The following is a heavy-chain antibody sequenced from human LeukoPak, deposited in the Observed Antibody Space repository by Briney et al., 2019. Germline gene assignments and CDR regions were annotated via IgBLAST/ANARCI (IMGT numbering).Heavy chain of an antibody. J-gene: IGHJ4*02. CDR3: AKGHIAVAGTPYFDY. V-gene: IGHV3-7*03. D-gene: IGHD6-19*01. CDR1: GFTFSSYS. CDR2: IKEDGSEK. Sequence: GGSLRLSCAASGFTFSSYSMNWVRQAPGKGLEWVDKIKEDGSEKYHVDSVKGRFTISRDNAKNSLYLQMNSLRAEDTALYYCAKGHIAVAGTPYFDYWGQGTLVTVSS.